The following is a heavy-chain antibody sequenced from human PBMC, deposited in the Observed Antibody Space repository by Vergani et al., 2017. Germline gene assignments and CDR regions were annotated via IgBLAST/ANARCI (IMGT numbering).Heavy chain of an antibody. V-gene: IGHV1-2*02. CDR1: GYTFNGYY. J-gene: IGHJ6*03. D-gene: IGHD3-10*01. Sequence: QVQLVQSGAEVKKPGASLKVSCKASGYTFNGYYMHWVRQAPGQGLEWMGWINPNSGGTNYAQKFQGRVTMTRDTSISTAYMELSRLRSDDTAVYYCARGHLTMVRGHYYMDVWGKGTTVTVSS. CDR3: ARGHLTMVRGHYYMDV. CDR2: INPNSGGT.